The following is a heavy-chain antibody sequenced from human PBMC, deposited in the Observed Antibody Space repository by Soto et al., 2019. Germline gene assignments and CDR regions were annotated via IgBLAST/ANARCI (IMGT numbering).Heavy chain of an antibody. CDR2: MNPDSGDT. D-gene: IGHD3-22*01. V-gene: IGHV1-8*01. J-gene: IGHJ4*02. CDR3: ARGRRDYYDSGDWVPLAY. CDR1: GYTFTNYD. Sequence: QVQLVQSGAEVKKPGASVKVSCKASGYTFTNYDINWVRQATGQGLEWMGWMNPDSGDTRYAQEFQGRVTMTRDTXXXPXXMELSRLRSEDTAVYYCARGRRDYYDSGDWVPLAYWGQGTLVIVSS.